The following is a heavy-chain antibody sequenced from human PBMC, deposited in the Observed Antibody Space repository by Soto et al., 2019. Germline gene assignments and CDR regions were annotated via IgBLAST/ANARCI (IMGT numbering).Heavy chain of an antibody. J-gene: IGHJ4*02. V-gene: IGHV3-7*03. CDR1: GFKFSDYW. Sequence: DVQLVESGGGLVQPGRSLRLSCAASGFKFSDYWMSWVSQAPGKGLEWVGNIKHDTSEAHYADSVKGRFTITRDNIKNFLFLQMNGLRSDDTASYYCARDGLLFSGPYRPSRFDYWGLGTLVTVSS. CDR2: IKHDTSEA. D-gene: IGHD3-16*02. CDR3: ARDGLLFSGPYRPSRFDY.